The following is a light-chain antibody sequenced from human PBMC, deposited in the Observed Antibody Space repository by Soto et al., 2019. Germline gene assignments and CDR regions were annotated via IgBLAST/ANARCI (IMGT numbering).Light chain of an antibody. Sequence: QSGLTQPPSASGSPGQSVTISCTGTKNDIGVYDFVSWYQHHPGKAHRLIIYEVVQRPSGVPDRFSGSKSGNTASLTVSGPQAADEADYFCKSYAGSNTYVFGSGTKVTVL. CDR1: KNDIGVYDF. CDR2: EVV. V-gene: IGLV2-8*01. CDR3: KSYAGSNTYV. J-gene: IGLJ1*01.